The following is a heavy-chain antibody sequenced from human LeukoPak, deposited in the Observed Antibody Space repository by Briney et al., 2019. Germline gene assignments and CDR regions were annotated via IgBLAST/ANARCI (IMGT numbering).Heavy chain of an antibody. CDR2: IRYDGSNK. CDR3: AKDSGMDNWNYVDAFDI. J-gene: IGHJ3*02. CDR1: GFTFSSYG. Sequence: GGSLRLSCAASGFTFSSYGIHWVRQAPGKGLEWVAFIRYDGSNKYYTDSVKGRFTISRDNSKNTLSLQMNSLRAEDTAVYYCAKDSGMDNWNYVDAFDIWGQGIMVTVSS. V-gene: IGHV3-30*02. D-gene: IGHD1-7*01.